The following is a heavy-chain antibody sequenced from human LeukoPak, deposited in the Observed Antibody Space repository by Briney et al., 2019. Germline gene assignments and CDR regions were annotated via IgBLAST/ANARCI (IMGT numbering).Heavy chain of an antibody. CDR1: GFTFDDYA. J-gene: IGHJ5*02. CDR2: ISWNSGSI. CDR3: AKDGGSSWYRNWFDP. Sequence: GGSLRLSCAASGFTFDDYAMHWVRQAPGKGLEWVSGISWNSGSIGYADSVKGRFTISRDNAKNSLYLQMNSLRAEDTALYYCAKDGGSSWYRNWFDPWGQGTLVTVSS. D-gene: IGHD6-13*01. V-gene: IGHV3-9*01.